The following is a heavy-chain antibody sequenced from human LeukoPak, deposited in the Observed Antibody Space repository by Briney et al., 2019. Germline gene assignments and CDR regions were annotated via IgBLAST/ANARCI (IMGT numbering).Heavy chain of an antibody. CDR2: ISGSGGST. V-gene: IGHV3-23*01. Sequence: GGSLRLSCAASGFTFSSYAMSWVRQAPGKGLEWVSAISGSGGSTYYADSVKGRFTISRDNSKNTLYLQMNSLRAEDTAVYYCAKDLRSPHSGTPFDAFDIWGQGTMVTVSS. D-gene: IGHD3-16*01. CDR3: AKDLRSPHSGTPFDAFDI. J-gene: IGHJ3*02. CDR1: GFTFSSYA.